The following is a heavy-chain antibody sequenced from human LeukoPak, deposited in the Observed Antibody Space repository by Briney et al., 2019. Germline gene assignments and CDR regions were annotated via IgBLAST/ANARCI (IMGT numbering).Heavy chain of an antibody. J-gene: IGHJ4*02. CDR3: ARDQRFGELPYFDY. D-gene: IGHD3-10*01. V-gene: IGHV4-59*12. CDR2: IFNSGTT. Sequence: SETLSLTCSVSGGSISSYLWSWIRQPPGKGLESIGCIFNSGTTNYNPSLKSRVTISVDKSKNQISLELTSVTAADTAVYYCARDQRFGELPYFDYWGQGTLVTVSS. CDR1: GGSISSYL.